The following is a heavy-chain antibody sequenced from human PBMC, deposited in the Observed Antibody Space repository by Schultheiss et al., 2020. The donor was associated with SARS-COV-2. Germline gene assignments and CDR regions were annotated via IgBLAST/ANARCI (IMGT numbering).Heavy chain of an antibody. Sequence: GESLKISCAASGFTFSSYSMNWVRQAPGKGLEWVSSISSSSSYIYYADSVKGRFIISRDNAKNSLYLQMNSLRAEDTAVYYCARAVRVPAATYYYYYYMDVWGKGTTVTVSS. D-gene: IGHD2-2*01. J-gene: IGHJ6*03. CDR1: GFTFSSYS. CDR3: ARAVRVPAATYYYYYYMDV. CDR2: ISSSSSYI. V-gene: IGHV3-21*01.